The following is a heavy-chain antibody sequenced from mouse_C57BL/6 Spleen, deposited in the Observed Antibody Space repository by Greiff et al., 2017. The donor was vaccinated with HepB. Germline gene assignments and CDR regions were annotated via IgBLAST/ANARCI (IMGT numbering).Heavy chain of an antibody. CDR1: GYTFTDYN. Sequence: EVQLQQSGPELVKPGASVKMSCKASGYTFTDYNMHWVKQSHGKSLEWIGYINPNNGGTSYNQKFKGKATLTVNKSSSTAYMELRSLTSEDSAVYYSARVWYYDAYFDYWGQGTTLTVSS. V-gene: IGHV1-22*01. CDR3: ARVWYYDAYFDY. D-gene: IGHD1-1*01. CDR2: INPNNGGT. J-gene: IGHJ2*01.